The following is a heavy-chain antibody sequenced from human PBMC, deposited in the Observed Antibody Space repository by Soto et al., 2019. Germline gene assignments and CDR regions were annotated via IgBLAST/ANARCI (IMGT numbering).Heavy chain of an antibody. Sequence: LRLSCTASGFDFSGSEMNWFRQAPGKGLEWVAYITGSGGAMFHADSLKGRFSISRDNAKNSLFLEMNNLTADDAGVYYCAKVAPFILGSPFWGQGTLVTVS. J-gene: IGHJ4*02. CDR3: AKVAPFILGSPF. D-gene: IGHD2-21*01. CDR2: ITGSGGAM. V-gene: IGHV3-48*03. CDR1: GFDFSGSE.